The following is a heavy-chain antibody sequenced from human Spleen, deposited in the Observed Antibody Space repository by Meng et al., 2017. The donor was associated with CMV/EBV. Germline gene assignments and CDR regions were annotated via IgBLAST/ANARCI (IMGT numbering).Heavy chain of an antibody. CDR3: AREKVVATIIYYYYGMDV. CDR2: IYHSGTT. D-gene: IGHD5-12*01. Sequence: WVRQAPGKGLEWIGSIYHSGTTYYNPFLKSRVTISLHMSKNQFSLKVGSVTAADTAVYYCAREKVVATIIYYYYGMDVWGQGTTVTVSS. J-gene: IGHJ6*02. V-gene: IGHV4-38-2*02.